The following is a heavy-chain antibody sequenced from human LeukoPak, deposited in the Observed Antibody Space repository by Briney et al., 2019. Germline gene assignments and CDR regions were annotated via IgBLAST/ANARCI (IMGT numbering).Heavy chain of an antibody. J-gene: IGHJ4*02. CDR2: INHSGST. V-gene: IGHV4-34*01. CDR3: ASSGSGSYYPFDY. CDR1: GGSFSGYY. Sequence: SETLPLTCAVYGGSFSGYYWSWIRRPPGKGLEWIGEINHSGSTNYNPSLKSRVTISVDTSKNQFSLKLSSVTAADTAVYYCASSGSGSYYPFDYWGQGTLVTVSS. D-gene: IGHD3-10*01.